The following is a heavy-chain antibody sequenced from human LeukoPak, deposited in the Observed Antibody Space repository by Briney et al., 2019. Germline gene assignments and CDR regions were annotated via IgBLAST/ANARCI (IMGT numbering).Heavy chain of an antibody. CDR2: ISSGSSYI. CDR1: GFTFSSYS. CDR3: TSDASTSWRSDY. Sequence: EGTLRLSCAASGFTFSSYSMNWVRQAPGKGLEWVSSISSGSSYIYYADSVKGRFTISRDNAKNSLFLQMNSLRAEDTAVYYCTSDASTSWRSDYWGQGTLVTVYS. D-gene: IGHD5/OR15-5a*01. J-gene: IGHJ4*02. V-gene: IGHV3-21*01.